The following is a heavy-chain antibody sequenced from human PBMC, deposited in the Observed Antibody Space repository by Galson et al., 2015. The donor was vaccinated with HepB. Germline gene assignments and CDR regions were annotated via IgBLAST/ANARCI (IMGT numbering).Heavy chain of an antibody. CDR3: ARGALVAVVTGTLNNWFDP. Sequence: SVKVSCKASGYTFSSYSIAWVRQAPGQGLEWMGWINPYDNSTNYAQNLQGRVTMTTETSTTTAYMELRSLRSDVTAVYYCARGALVAVVTGTLNNWFDPWGQGTLVTVSS. CDR2: INPYDNST. D-gene: IGHD2-15*01. J-gene: IGHJ5*02. CDR1: GYTFSSYS. V-gene: IGHV1-18*01.